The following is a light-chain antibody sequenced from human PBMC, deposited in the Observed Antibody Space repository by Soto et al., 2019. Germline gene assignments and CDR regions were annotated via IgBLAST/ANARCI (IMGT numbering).Light chain of an antibody. Sequence: QSALTQPASVSDSPGQSITIYCIGTSSDIGSSDHVSWHQQHTGRAPKLIIYDVYNLPSGVSHRFSGSKTGNTASLIISGLQAEDVTDYDCSAYTSTTSYVFGSGTKLTVL. V-gene: IGLV2-14*03. CDR3: SAYTSTTSYV. CDR2: DVY. J-gene: IGLJ1*01. CDR1: SSDIGSSDH.